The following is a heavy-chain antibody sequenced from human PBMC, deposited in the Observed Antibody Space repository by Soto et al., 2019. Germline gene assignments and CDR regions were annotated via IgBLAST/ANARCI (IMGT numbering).Heavy chain of an antibody. Sequence: ASVKVSCKASGYTFTNYGITWVRQAPGQGHEWMGWISAYNGNTNYAQKIQGRVTMTTDTSTSTAYMELRSLRSDDTAVYYCARVWSADYHIDYWGQGTLVTVSS. D-gene: IGHD4-17*01. CDR2: ISAYNGNT. CDR1: GYTFTNYG. V-gene: IGHV1-18*01. CDR3: ARVWSADYHIDY. J-gene: IGHJ4*02.